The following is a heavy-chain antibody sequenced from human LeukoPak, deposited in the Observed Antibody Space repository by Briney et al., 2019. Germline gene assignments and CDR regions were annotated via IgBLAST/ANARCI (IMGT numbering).Heavy chain of an antibody. CDR3: ARVRDFWSGLYFDY. D-gene: IGHD3-3*01. CDR2: IYYSGST. J-gene: IGHJ4*02. CDR1: GGSLNTYY. Sequence: SETLSLTCTVSGGSLNTYYWNWIRQPPGKGLEWIGYIYYSGSTNYNPSLKSRVTISVDTSKNQFSLKLSSVTAADTAVYYCARVRDFWSGLYFDYWGQGTLVTVSS. V-gene: IGHV4-59*01.